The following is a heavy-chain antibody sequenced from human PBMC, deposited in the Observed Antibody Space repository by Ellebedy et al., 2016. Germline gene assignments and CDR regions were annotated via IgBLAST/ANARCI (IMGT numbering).Heavy chain of an antibody. CDR3: ARGPVRFLEWLSQFDY. D-gene: IGHD3-3*01. V-gene: IGHV7-4-1*02. J-gene: IGHJ4*02. Sequence: ASVKVSCKASGYTFTSYAMNWVRQAPGQGLEWMGWINTNTGNPTYAQGFTGRFVFSLDTSVSTAYLQISSLKAEDTAVYYCARGPVRFLEWLSQFDYWGQGTLVTVSS. CDR1: GYTFTSYA. CDR2: INTNTGNP.